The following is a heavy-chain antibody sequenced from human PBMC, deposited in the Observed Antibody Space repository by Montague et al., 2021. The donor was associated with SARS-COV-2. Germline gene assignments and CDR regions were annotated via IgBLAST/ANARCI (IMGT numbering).Heavy chain of an antibody. J-gene: IGHJ4*02. CDR1: GASVSSGSHY. CDR3: ARGAGYSYGVDY. V-gene: IGHV4-61*01. CDR2: IYYSGSS. D-gene: IGHD5-18*01. Sequence: SETLSLTCTVSGASVSSGSHYWIWIRQLPGKGLEFIGYIYYSGSSKYNPSLKSRVTISVDTSTNQVSLKVSSATAADSAVYFCARGAGYSYGVDYWGQGTLVTVSS.